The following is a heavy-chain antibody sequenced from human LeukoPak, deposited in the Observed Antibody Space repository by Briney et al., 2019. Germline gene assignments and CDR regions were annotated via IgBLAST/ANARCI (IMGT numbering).Heavy chain of an antibody. Sequence: GESLKISCKGSGYSFTSYWSGWVRQMPGKGLKGLGINYPGDSDTRYSPSFQGQVTISADKSISTAYLQWSSLKASDTAMYYCAKTAVAGTGALDYWGQGTLVTVSS. D-gene: IGHD6-19*01. J-gene: IGHJ4*02. V-gene: IGHV5-51*01. CDR1: GYSFTSYW. CDR2: NYPGDSDT. CDR3: AKTAVAGTGALDY.